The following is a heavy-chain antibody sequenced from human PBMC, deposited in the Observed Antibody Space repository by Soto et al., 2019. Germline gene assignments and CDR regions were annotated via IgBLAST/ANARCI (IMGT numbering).Heavy chain of an antibody. CDR1: GNTFSGYG. V-gene: IGHV1-18*01. D-gene: IGHD1-26*01. J-gene: IGHJ4*02. CDR2: ISAYNANT. CDR3: ARDRLGATGDY. Sequence: ASVKVSCKASGNTFSGYGISWVRQAPGQGLEWMGWISAYNANTNYAQKLQGRVTMTTDTSTSTSYMELRSLRSDDTAVYFCARDRLGATGDYWGQGTLVTVSS.